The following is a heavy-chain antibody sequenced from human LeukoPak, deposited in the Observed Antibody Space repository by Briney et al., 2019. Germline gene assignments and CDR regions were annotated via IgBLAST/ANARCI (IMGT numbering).Heavy chain of an antibody. D-gene: IGHD6-6*01. Sequence: PSETLSLTCTVSGGSISSYYWSWIRQPPGKGLEWIGYIYYSGSTNYNSSLKSRVTISVDTSKNQFSLKLSSVTAADTAVYYCARANVEGSSGAFYYYYMDVWGKGTTVTVSS. CDR1: GGSISSYY. J-gene: IGHJ6*03. CDR3: ARANVEGSSGAFYYYYMDV. CDR2: IYYSGST. V-gene: IGHV4-59*01.